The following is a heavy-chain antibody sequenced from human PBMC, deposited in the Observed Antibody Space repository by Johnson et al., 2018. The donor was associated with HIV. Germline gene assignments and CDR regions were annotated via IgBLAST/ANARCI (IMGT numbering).Heavy chain of an antibody. CDR1: GFTFSSYA. D-gene: IGHD3-3*01. CDR3: AREWSLGFDAFDI. CDR2: ISYDGSNK. V-gene: IGHV3-30*04. Sequence: VQLVESGGVVVQPGRSLRLSCAASGFTFSSYAMHWVRQAPGKGLEWVAVISYDGSNKYYADSVKGRFTISRDNAEKSLYLQMNSLRAEDTAVDYCAREWSLGFDAFDIWGQGTMVTVSS. J-gene: IGHJ3*02.